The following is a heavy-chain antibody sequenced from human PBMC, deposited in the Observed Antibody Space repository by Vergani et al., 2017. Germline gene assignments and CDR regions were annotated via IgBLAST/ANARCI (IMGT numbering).Heavy chain of an antibody. CDR3: ARDQLKDIVVVPAAKDY. V-gene: IGHV3-30-3*01. CDR2: ISYDGSNK. J-gene: IGHJ4*02. Sequence: QVQLVESGGGVVQPGRSLRLSCAASGFTFSSYAMHWVRQAPGKGLEWVAVISYDGSNKYYADSVKGRFTIPRDNSKNTLYLQMNSLRAEDTAVYYCARDQLKDIVVVPAAKDYWGQGTLVTVSS. D-gene: IGHD2-2*01. CDR1: GFTFSSYA.